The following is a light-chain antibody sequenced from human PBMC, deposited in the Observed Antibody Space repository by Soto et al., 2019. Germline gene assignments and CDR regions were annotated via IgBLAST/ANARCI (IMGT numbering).Light chain of an antibody. CDR1: QSITNW. CDR2: EAS. V-gene: IGKV1-5*03. J-gene: IGKJ1*01. CDR3: QQYKSYWT. Sequence: TLSGSVGDSVTITYRASQSITNWLAWYQLKPGKAPKLLIHEASNLHSGVSSRFTGSGSGTDFTLTITSLQPEDFATYYCQQYKSYWTFGQGTNVAI.